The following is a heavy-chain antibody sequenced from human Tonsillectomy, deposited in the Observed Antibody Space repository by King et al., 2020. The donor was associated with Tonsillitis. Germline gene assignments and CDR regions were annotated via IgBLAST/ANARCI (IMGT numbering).Heavy chain of an antibody. Sequence: VQLVESGGGVVQPGRSLRLSCAASGFTFSSYAMHWVRQAPGKGLEWVAVISYDGSNKYYADSVKGRFTISRDNSKNTLYLQMNSLRAEDTAVYYCARPLQGLLGGAFDYWGQGTLVTVSS. CDR2: ISYDGSNK. V-gene: IGHV3-30-3*01. J-gene: IGHJ4*02. CDR1: GFTFSSYA. D-gene: IGHD3-22*01. CDR3: ARPLQGLLGGAFDY.